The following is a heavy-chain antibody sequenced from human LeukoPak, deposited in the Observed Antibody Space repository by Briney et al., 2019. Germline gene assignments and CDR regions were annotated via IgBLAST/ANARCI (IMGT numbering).Heavy chain of an antibody. Sequence: SETLSLTCAVYGGSFSGYYWSWIRQPPGKGLEWIGEISHSGSTNYNPSLKSRVTISVDTSKNQFSLKLSSVTAADTAVYYYARVNINNWHSCDYWGQGTLVTVSS. CDR1: GGSFSGYY. V-gene: IGHV4-34*01. CDR2: ISHSGST. J-gene: IGHJ4*02. CDR3: ARVNINNWHSCDY. D-gene: IGHD1-1*01.